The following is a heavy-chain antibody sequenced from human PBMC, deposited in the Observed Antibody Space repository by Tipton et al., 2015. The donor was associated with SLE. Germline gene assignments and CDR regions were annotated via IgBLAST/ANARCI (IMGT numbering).Heavy chain of an antibody. J-gene: IGHJ6*02. V-gene: IGHV4-4*02. CDR2: IYHTGST. D-gene: IGHD3-9*01. CDR1: GGSITSDNW. Sequence: TLSLTCTVSGGSITSDNWWSWVRQPPGKGLEWIGEIYHTGSTKYNPSLKSRVTISVDKSKNQFSLQLSSVTAADTAVYYCAILSTYYNILGDWGMDVWGRGTTVSVAS. CDR3: AILSTYYNILGDWGMDV.